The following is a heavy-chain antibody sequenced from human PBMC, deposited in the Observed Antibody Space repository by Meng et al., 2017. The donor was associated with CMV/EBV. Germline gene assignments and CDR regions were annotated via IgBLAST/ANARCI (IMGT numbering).Heavy chain of an antibody. V-gene: IGHV6-1*01. J-gene: IGHJ6*02. Sequence: SQTLSLTCAISGDSVSSNSAAWNWIRQSPSRGLEWLGRTYYRSKWYNDYAVSVKSRITINPDTSKNQFSLQLNSVTPEDTAVYYCARLIAAAGLYYYYGMDVWGQGTTVTVSS. D-gene: IGHD6-13*01. CDR3: ARLIAAAGLYYYYGMDV. CDR2: TYYRSKWYN. CDR1: GDSVSSNSAA.